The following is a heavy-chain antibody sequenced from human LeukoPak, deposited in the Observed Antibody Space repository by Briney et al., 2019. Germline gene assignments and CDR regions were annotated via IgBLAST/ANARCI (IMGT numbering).Heavy chain of an antibody. CDR3: ARGEGIAVAGAIRYYYYMDV. D-gene: IGHD6-19*01. V-gene: IGHV4-4*07. Sequence: PSETLSLTCTVSGGSISSYYWSWIRQPAGKGLEWIGRIYTSGSTNYNPSLKSRVTMSVDTSKNQFSLKLSSVTAADTAVYYCARGEGIAVAGAIRYYYYMDVWGKGTTVTVSS. CDR1: GGSISSYY. CDR2: IYTSGST. J-gene: IGHJ6*03.